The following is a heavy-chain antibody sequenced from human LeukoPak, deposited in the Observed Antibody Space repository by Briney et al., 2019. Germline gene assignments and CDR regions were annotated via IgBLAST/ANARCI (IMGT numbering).Heavy chain of an antibody. V-gene: IGHV1-18*01. CDR2: ISAYNGNT. D-gene: IGHD3-9*01. CDR1: GYSFSSYG. J-gene: IGHJ6*04. Sequence: GASVKVSCKASGYSFSSYGISWVRQAPGQGLEWMGWISAYNGNTNYAQKLQGRVTMTTDTSTSTAYMELRSLTSDDTAVYYCVRDRRQYDILTGLVSPDVWGKGTTVTVSS. CDR3: VRDRRQYDILTGLVSPDV.